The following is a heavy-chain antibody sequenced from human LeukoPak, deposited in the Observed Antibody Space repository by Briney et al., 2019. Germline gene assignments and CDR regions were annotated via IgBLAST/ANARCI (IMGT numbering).Heavy chain of an antibody. CDR2: INPNSGGT. J-gene: IGHJ4*02. Sequence: ASVKVSCKASGYTFTGYYMHWVRQAPGQGLEWMGWINPNSGGTNYAQKFQGRVTMTRDTSISTAYMELSRLRSDDTAVYYCARSYYGSGSLDYWGQGTLVTVPS. CDR3: ARSYYGSGSLDY. CDR1: GYTFTGYY. V-gene: IGHV1-2*02. D-gene: IGHD3-10*01.